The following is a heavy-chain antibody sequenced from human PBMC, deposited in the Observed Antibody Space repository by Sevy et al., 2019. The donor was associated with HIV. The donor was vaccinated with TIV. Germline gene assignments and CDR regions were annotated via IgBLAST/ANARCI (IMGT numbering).Heavy chain of an antibody. CDR2: ISYDGSNK. J-gene: IGHJ4*02. Sequence: GGSLRLSCAASGFTFTSYAMHWVRQAPGKGLEWVAVISYDGSNKYYADSVKGRFTISRDNSKNTLYLQMNSLRAEDTAVYYCARVRRKGSGGLMGYWGQGTLVTVSS. CDR1: GFTFTSYA. D-gene: IGHD3-16*01. V-gene: IGHV3-30-3*01. CDR3: ARVRRKGSGGLMGY.